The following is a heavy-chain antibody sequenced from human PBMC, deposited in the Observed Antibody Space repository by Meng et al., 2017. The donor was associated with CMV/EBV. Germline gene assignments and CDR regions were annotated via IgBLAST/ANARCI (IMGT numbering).Heavy chain of an antibody. Sequence: GGSLRLSCAASRFTVSSYYMSWVRQAPGKGLEWVSVIYSGGNTYYADSVKGRFTISRDNSKNTLYLQMNSLRAEDTAVYYRARDGPYGDPSHYWGQGTLVTVSS. V-gene: IGHV3-66*02. CDR2: IYSGGNT. D-gene: IGHD4-17*01. J-gene: IGHJ4*02. CDR3: ARDGPYGDPSHY. CDR1: RFTVSSYY.